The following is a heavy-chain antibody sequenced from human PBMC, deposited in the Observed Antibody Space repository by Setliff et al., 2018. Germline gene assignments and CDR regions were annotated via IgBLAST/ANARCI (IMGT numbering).Heavy chain of an antibody. Sequence: SETLSLTCNVSGVSISSYYWSWIRQPPGKGLESIGYIQKSGTTNYIPSLKSRLTMLVDTSKNQFSLKLSSVTAADTAVYYCARGDIVVVVAANAFDIWGQGTMVTVSS. CDR1: GVSISSYY. CDR2: IQKSGTT. J-gene: IGHJ3*02. D-gene: IGHD2-15*01. V-gene: IGHV4-59*01. CDR3: ARGDIVVVVAANAFDI.